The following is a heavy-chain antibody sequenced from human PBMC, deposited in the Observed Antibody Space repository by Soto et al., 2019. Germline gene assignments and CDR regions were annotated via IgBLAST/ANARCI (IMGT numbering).Heavy chain of an antibody. J-gene: IGHJ4*02. D-gene: IGHD2-2*01. V-gene: IGHV4-39*01. CDR1: GGSISSSSYY. Sequence: PSETLSLTCTVSGGSISSSSYYWGWIRQPPGKGLEWIGSVSYSGSTYYNPSLKSRVTIFVDTPENQLSLKLSSVTAADTAIYYFASRKREEDCSANSCYVRYWSQGTLVTVSS. CDR3: ASRKREEDCSANSCYVRY. CDR2: VSYSGST.